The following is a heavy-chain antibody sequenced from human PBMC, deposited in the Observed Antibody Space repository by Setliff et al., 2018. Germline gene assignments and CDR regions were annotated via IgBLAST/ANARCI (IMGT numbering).Heavy chain of an antibody. CDR1: GGTFSSYA. CDR2: IIPIFGTA. V-gene: IGHV1-69*05. D-gene: IGHD5-18*01. Sequence: SVKVSCKASGGTFSSYAISWVRQAPGQGLEWMGGIIPIFGTANYAQKFQGRVTITTDESTSTAYMELSSLRTEDSAVYYCAREGVDTRSSTDYRYYMDVWGKGTTVTVSS. CDR3: AREGVDTRSSTDYRYYMDV. J-gene: IGHJ6*03.